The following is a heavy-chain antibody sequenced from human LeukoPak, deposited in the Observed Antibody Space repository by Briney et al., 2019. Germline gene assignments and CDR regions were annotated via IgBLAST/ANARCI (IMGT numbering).Heavy chain of an antibody. J-gene: IGHJ5*02. CDR2: IDPSDSYT. CDR3: AREYYYDSSGYYFSLVGGWFDP. V-gene: IGHV5-10-1*01. CDR1: GYSFTSYW. D-gene: IGHD3-22*01. Sequence: GESLKISCKGSGYSFTSYWISWVRQTPGKDLEWMGRIDPSDSYTNYSPSFQGHVTISADKSISTAYLQWSSLKASDTAMYYCAREYYYDSSGYYFSLVGGWFDPWGQGTLVTVSS.